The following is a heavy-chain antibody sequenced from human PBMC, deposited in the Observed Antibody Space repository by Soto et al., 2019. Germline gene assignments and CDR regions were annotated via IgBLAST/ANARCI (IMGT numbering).Heavy chain of an antibody. J-gene: IGHJ5*02. CDR3: ARDRGPSSGYYPYWFDP. V-gene: IGHV1-69*12. D-gene: IGHD3-22*01. CDR1: GGTFSSYA. Sequence: QVQLVQSGAEVKKPGSSVKVSCKASGGTFSSYAITWVRQAPGQGLEWMGGIIPIFGTANYAQKFQARVTIKAEESTSTAYMELSSLRSEDTAVYYCARDRGPSSGYYPYWFDPWGQGTLVTVSS. CDR2: IIPIFGTA.